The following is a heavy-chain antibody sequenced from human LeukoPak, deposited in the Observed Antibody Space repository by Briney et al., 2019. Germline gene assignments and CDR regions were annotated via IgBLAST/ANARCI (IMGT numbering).Heavy chain of an antibody. D-gene: IGHD5-18*01. CDR2: IKQDGSEK. CDR3: ARDRGYSYGPFDY. Sequence: GGSLRLSCAASGFTFSSYWMSWVRQAPGKGLEWVANIKQDGSEKYYVDSVKGRFTISRDNAKNSLYLQMNSLRAEDTAVYYCARDRGYSYGPFDYWGHGTLVTVSS. V-gene: IGHV3-7*01. CDR1: GFTFSSYW. J-gene: IGHJ4*01.